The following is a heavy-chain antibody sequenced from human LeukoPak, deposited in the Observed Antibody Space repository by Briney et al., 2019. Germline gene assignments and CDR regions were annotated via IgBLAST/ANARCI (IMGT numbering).Heavy chain of an antibody. D-gene: IGHD3-9*01. V-gene: IGHV3-21*01. CDR2: ISSSSSYI. J-gene: IGHJ5*02. Sequence: GESLTLSCAASGFTFSSYSMNWVRQAPGKGLEWVSSISSSSSYIYYVYSVKGRFTISRDNAKNSLYLQMNSLRAEDTAVYYCARATIFGWFDPWGQGTLVTVSS. CDR3: ARATIFGWFDP. CDR1: GFTFSSYS.